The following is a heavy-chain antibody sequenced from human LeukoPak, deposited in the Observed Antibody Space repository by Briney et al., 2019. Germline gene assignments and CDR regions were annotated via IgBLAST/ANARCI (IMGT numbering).Heavy chain of an antibody. CDR3: ARAGDSGLHLGELSLDY. V-gene: IGHV3-30*04. D-gene: IGHD3-16*02. Sequence: PGGSLRLSCAASGFTFSSYAMHWVRQAPGKGLEWVAVISYDGSNKYYADSVKGRFTISRDNSKNTLYLQMNSLRAEDTAVYYCARAGDSGLHLGELSLDYWGQGTLVTVSS. CDR1: GFTFSSYA. J-gene: IGHJ4*02. CDR2: ISYDGSNK.